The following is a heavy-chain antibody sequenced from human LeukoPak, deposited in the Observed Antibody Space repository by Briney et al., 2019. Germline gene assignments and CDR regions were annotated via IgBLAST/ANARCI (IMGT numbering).Heavy chain of an antibody. CDR1: GYTFTSYG. V-gene: IGHV1-46*01. Sequence: ASVKVSCKASGYTFTSYGISWVRQAPGQGLEWMGLINPSGGSTSYAQKFQGRVTMTRDTSTSTVYMELSSLRSEDTAVYYCAREAVATAWTPFDYWGQGTLVTVSS. CDR2: INPSGGST. D-gene: IGHD5-12*01. CDR3: AREAVATAWTPFDY. J-gene: IGHJ4*02.